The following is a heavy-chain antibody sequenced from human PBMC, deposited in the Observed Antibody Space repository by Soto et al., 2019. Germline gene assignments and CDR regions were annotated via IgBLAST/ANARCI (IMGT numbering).Heavy chain of an antibody. D-gene: IGHD5-18*01. Sequence: ASVKVSCKAFGYTFNAFYMHWVRQAPGQRLEWMGWINAGNGNTKYSQKFQGRVTITRDTSASTAYMELSSLRSEDTAVYYCAREAYSYEPRYALYGMDVWGQGTTVTVSS. J-gene: IGHJ6*02. CDR1: GYTFNAFY. CDR3: AREAYSYEPRYALYGMDV. CDR2: INAGNGNT. V-gene: IGHV1-3*01.